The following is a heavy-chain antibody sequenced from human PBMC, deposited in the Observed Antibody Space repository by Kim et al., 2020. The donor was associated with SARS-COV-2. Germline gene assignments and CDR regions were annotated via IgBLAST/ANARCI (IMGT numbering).Heavy chain of an antibody. Sequence: NYHPSLKRRVTRSVDPSKNQFSLKLSSVTAADTAVYYCARELPRYGMDVWGQGTTVTVSS. J-gene: IGHJ6*02. V-gene: IGHV4-59*01. CDR3: ARELPRYGMDV. D-gene: IGHD2-2*01.